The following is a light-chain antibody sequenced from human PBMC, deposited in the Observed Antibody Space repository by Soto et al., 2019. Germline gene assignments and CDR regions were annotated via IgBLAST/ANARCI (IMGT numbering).Light chain of an antibody. V-gene: IGKV3-20*01. CDR2: GAS. CDR3: QPYGSSPET. J-gene: IGKJ1*01. CDR1: QSVSSSY. Sequence: EIVLTKSPGTLSLSPGERVTLSCRASQSVSSSYLAWYQQKPGQAPRLLIYGASSRATGIPDRFSGSGSGTDFTLNISRLEPDDFAVPSCQPYGSSPETFGQGSKVDLK.